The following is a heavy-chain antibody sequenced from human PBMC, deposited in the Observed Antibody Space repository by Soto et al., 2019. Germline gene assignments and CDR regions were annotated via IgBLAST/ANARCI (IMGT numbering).Heavy chain of an antibody. CDR3: AKSARHYYYYGMDV. CDR1: GGTFSSYA. V-gene: IGHV1-69*13. Sequence: SVKVSCKASGGTFSSYAISWVRQAPGQGLEWMGGIIPIFGTANYAQKFQGRVTITADESTSTAYMELSSLRSEDTAVYYCAKSARHYYYYGMDVWGQGTTVTVSS. CDR2: IIPIFGTA. D-gene: IGHD6-6*01. J-gene: IGHJ6*02.